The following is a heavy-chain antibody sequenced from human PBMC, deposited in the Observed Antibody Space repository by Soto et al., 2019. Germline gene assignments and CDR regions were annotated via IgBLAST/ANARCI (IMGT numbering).Heavy chain of an antibody. D-gene: IGHD3-10*01. J-gene: IGHJ6*04. CDR1: GFTFSSYS. CDR3: ARDLDITMVRAPLDV. CDR2: ISGSSYI. V-gene: IGHV3-21*01. Sequence: PGGSLRLSCAASGFTFSSYSMNWVRQAPGKGLEWVSSISGSSYIYYADSVKGRFTISRDNAKNSLYLQMYSLRAEDTAVYYCARDLDITMVRAPLDVWGKGTTVTVSS.